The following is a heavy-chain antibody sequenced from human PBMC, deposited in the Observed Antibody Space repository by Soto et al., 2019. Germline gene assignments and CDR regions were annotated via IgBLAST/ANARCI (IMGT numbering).Heavy chain of an antibody. CDR1: GFTFSTYA. D-gene: IGHD3-9*01. V-gene: IGHV3-23*01. J-gene: IGHJ4*02. CDR3: AKESRYDILTGYTNY. CDR2: ISASGVST. Sequence: GGSLRLSCAPSGFTFSTYAMTWVRQAPGKGMEWVSVISASGVSTYYADSVKGRFAIARDNSKKTLYLQINSLGVEDTDVYYCAKESRYDILTGYTNYWGQGTLVSVS.